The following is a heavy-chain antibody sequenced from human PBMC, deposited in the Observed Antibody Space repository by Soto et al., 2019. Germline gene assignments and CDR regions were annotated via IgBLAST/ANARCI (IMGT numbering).Heavy chain of an antibody. CDR3: AKVPSFHYYYYGMDV. CDR2: ISGSGGST. Sequence: EVRLLESGGGLVQPGGSLRLSCAASGFTFSSYAMSWVRQAPGKGLEWVSAISGSGGSTYYADSVKGRFTISRDNSKNTLYLQMNSLRAEDTAVYYCAKVPSFHYYYYGMDVWGQGTTVTVSS. V-gene: IGHV3-23*01. J-gene: IGHJ6*02. CDR1: GFTFSSYA.